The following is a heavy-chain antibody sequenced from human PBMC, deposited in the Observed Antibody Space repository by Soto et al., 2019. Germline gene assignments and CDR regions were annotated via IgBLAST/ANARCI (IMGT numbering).Heavy chain of an antibody. CDR2: ISGSGGST. J-gene: IGHJ2*01. CDR1: GFTFSSYA. D-gene: IGHD2-8*02. CDR3: AKGPVQVGSHYWYFDL. V-gene: IGHV3-23*01. Sequence: VQLLESGGGLVQPGGSLRLSCAASGFTFSSYAMSWVRQAPGKGLEWVSAISGSGGSTYYADSVKGRFTISRDNSKNTLYLQMNSLRAEDTAVYYCAKGPVQVGSHYWYFDLWGRGTLVTVSS.